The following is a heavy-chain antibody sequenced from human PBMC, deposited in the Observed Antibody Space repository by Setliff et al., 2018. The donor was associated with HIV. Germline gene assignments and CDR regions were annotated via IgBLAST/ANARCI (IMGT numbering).Heavy chain of an antibody. CDR3: ARSSMAGFDY. CDR1: GGSISSGGYY. Sequence: SETLSLTCTVSGGSISSGGYYWSWIRQPPGKGLEWIGEINHSGSTNYSPSLKSRVSISLDTSKKQVSLKLNSVTAADTAVYYCARSSMAGFDYWGQGKLVTVSS. CDR2: INHSGST. J-gene: IGHJ4*02. V-gene: IGHV4-61*08. D-gene: IGHD6-19*01.